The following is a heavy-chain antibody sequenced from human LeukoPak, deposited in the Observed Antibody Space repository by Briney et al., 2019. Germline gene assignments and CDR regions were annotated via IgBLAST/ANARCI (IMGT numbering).Heavy chain of an antibody. CDR1: GDSISSSSYY. CDR2: ISYSGSM. CDR3: ARRSGSGYYFFDY. V-gene: IGHV4-39*01. Sequence: SETLSLTCTVSGDSISSSSYYWGWIRQPPGKGLEWIGGISYSGSMYYNPSLKSRVTISVDTSKNQFSLKLSSVTAADTAVYYCARRSGSGYYFFDYWGQGTLVTVSS. D-gene: IGHD3-22*01. J-gene: IGHJ4*02.